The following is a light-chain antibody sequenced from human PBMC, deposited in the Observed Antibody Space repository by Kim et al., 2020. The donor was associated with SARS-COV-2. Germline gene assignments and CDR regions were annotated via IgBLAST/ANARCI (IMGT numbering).Light chain of an antibody. CDR3: QQYDNWPVT. J-gene: IGKJ4*01. CDR2: GAS. CDR1: QSVSSN. Sequence: EKVMTQSPATLSVFPGERATLYCRASQSVSSNLAWYQQKPGQAPRLLIYGASIRATGIPARFSGSGSGTEFTLTITSLQSEDSAVYYCQQYDNWPVTFGGGTKVEIK. V-gene: IGKV3-15*01.